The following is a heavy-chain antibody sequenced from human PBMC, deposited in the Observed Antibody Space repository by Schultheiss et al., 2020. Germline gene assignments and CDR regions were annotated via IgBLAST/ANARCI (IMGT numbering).Heavy chain of an antibody. V-gene: IGHV3-30*07. CDR2: ISYDGSNK. CDR3: ANGPYGSGSFY. Sequence: GESLKISCAASGFTFSSYAMHWVRQAPGKGLEWVAVISYDGSNKYYADSVKGRFTISRDNSKNTLYLQMNSLRAEDTAVYYCANGPYGSGSFYWGQGTLVTVSS. CDR1: GFTFSSYA. D-gene: IGHD3-10*01. J-gene: IGHJ4*02.